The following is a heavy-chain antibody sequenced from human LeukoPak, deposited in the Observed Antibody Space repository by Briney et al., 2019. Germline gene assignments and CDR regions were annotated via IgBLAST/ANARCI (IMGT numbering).Heavy chain of an antibody. V-gene: IGHV4-39*07. Sequence: SETLSLTCTVSGGSVSSGSYYWSWIRQPPGKGLEWIGEINHSGSTNYNPSLKSRVTISVDTSKNQFSLKLSSVTAADTAVYYCARPRWGGYNWFDPWGQGTLVTVSS. CDR3: ARPRWGGYNWFDP. J-gene: IGHJ5*02. CDR2: INHSGST. D-gene: IGHD3-10*01. CDR1: GGSVSSGSYY.